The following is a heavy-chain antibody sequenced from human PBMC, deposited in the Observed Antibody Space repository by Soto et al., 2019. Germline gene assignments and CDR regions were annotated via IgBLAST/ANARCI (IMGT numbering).Heavy chain of an antibody. CDR3: ARDASGTGYYLNWFDP. J-gene: IGHJ5*02. CDR2: IIPILGIA. CDR1: GGPFRSYT. V-gene: IGHV1-69*04. Sequence: GASVKVSRKASGGPFRSYTISWVRQAPGPGLEWMGRIIPILGIANYAQKFQGRVTITADKSTSTAYMELSSLRSEDTAVYYCARDASGTGYYLNWFDPWGQGTLVTVSS. D-gene: IGHD3-9*01.